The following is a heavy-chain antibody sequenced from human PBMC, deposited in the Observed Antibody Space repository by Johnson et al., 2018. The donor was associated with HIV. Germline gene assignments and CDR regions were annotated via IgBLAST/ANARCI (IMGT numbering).Heavy chain of an antibody. CDR2: ISYDGSSK. Sequence: QVQLVESGGGVVQPGGSLRLSCAASGFTFSSYAMHWVRQAPGKGLEWVAVISYDGSSKYYPDAVKGRFTISRDNSKNTLYLQMTSLRSEDTAVYYCENPTSFELSGEDVFHIWGQGTMVTVSS. D-gene: IGHD1-26*01. CDR3: ENPTSFELSGEDVFHI. V-gene: IGHV3-30*04. CDR1: GFTFSSYA. J-gene: IGHJ3*02.